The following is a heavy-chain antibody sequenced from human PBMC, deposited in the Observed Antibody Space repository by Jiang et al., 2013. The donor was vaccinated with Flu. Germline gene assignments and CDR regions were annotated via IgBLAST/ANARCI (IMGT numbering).Heavy chain of an antibody. Sequence: PGLVKPSETLSLTCTVSGGSIGSSYYYWGWIRQPPGKGLEWIGSIYYSGSTFYHPSLKSRVTISVDTSENQFSLKLSSVTAADTAVYYCARRGDHQAFDIWGQETMVIVSS. CDR2: IYYSGST. CDR1: GGSIGSSYYY. J-gene: IGHJ3*02. D-gene: IGHD1-14*01. V-gene: IGHV4-39*01. CDR3: ARRGDHQAFDI.